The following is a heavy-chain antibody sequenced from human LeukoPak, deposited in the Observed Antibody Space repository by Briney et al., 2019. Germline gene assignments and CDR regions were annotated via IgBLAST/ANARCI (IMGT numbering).Heavy chain of an antibody. CDR2: IKGDETST. Sequence: GGSLRLSCAASGFTFSSYYMFWVRQAPGKGLAWVSTIKGDETSTKYADSVRGRFTISRDNAKSSLYLQMNSLRAEDTAVYYCARDYLRPGGSGSRREAFDYWGQGTLVTVSS. CDR3: ARDYLRPGGSGSRREAFDY. D-gene: IGHD3-10*01. J-gene: IGHJ4*02. V-gene: IGHV3-74*03. CDR1: GFTFSSYY.